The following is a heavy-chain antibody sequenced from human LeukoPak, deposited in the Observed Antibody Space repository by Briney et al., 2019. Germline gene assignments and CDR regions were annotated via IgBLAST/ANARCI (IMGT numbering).Heavy chain of an antibody. CDR1: GFTFSTFA. D-gene: IGHD1-26*01. CDR3: AKNPRVGATRSYFDY. J-gene: IGHJ4*02. CDR2: TFPSGGEI. V-gene: IGHV3-23*01. Sequence: GGSLRLSCAASGFTFSTFAMIWVRQPPGKGLEWVSSTFPSGGEIHYADSVRGRFTISRDNSKSTLSLQMNSLRAEDTAIYYCAKNPRVGATRSYFDYWGQGTLVTVSS.